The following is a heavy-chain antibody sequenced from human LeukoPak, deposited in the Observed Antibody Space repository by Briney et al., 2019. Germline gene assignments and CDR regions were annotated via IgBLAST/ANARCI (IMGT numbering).Heavy chain of an antibody. CDR3: ARALYGSGWYQIDY. V-gene: IGHV4-39*07. CDR2: IYYSGSA. Sequence: PSETLSLTCTVSGGSISSSSYYWGWIRQPPGKGLEWIGSIYYSGSAYYNPSLKSRVTISVDTSKNQFSLKLSSVTAADTAVYYCARALYGSGWYQIDYWGQGTLVTVSS. D-gene: IGHD6-19*01. J-gene: IGHJ4*02. CDR1: GGSISSSSYY.